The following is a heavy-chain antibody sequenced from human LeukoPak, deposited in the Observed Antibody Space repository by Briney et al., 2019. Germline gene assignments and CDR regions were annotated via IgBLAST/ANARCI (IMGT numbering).Heavy chain of an antibody. CDR1: GGSFSGYY. J-gene: IGHJ4*02. D-gene: IGHD1-26*01. CDR3: ARGRSFKSFGYYPYSGSYHIYYFDY. V-gene: IGHV4-34*01. Sequence: SETLSLTCAVYGGSFSGYYWSWIRQPPGKGLEWIGEINHSGSTNYNPSLKSRVTISVDTSKNQFSLKLSSVTAADTAVYYCARGRSFKSFGYYPYSGSYHIYYFDYWGQGTLVTVSS. CDR2: INHSGST.